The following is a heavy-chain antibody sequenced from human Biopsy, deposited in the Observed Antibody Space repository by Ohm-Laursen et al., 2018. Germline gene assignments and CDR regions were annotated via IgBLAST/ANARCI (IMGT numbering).Heavy chain of an antibody. V-gene: IGHV1-46*01. J-gene: IGHJ4*02. D-gene: IGHD6-19*01. CDR3: ARNTGWYGDLYYFDY. Sequence: SVKVSCKASGYSFTSYYMHWVRQAPGQGLEWMGMINPSGSTTSYPKIFQGRVTMTRDTSKSTVYMELSSLRSADTAVYFCARNTGWYGDLYYFDYWGQGTLVTVSS. CDR1: GYSFTSYY. CDR2: INPSGSTT.